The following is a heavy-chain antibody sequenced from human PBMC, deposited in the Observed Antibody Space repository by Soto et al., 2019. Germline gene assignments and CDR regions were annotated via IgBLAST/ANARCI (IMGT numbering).Heavy chain of an antibody. CDR3: ARRLYGDYDY. CDR2: ISTYNGNT. Sequence: AAVKVSCKASGYSFTTSGITWVRQAPGQGLEWMGWISTYNGNTNYAQKLQDRVTLTTDTSTSTAYMELRSLRSDDAAVYYCARRLYGDYDYWGQGTLVTVSS. D-gene: IGHD4-17*01. J-gene: IGHJ4*02. CDR1: GYSFTTSG. V-gene: IGHV1-18*01.